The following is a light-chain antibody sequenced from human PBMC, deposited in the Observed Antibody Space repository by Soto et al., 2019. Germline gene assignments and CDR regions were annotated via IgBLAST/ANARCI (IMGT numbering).Light chain of an antibody. CDR2: EVT. Sequence: QSALTQPPPASGSPGQSVTISCTGTSSDVGAYKYVSWYQQHPGKAPKLMIYEVTKRPSGVPGRFSGSKSGNTASLTVSGLQAEDEADYYCSSYAGNNNFVVFGGGTKLTVL. CDR3: SSYAGNNNFVV. V-gene: IGLV2-8*01. J-gene: IGLJ2*01. CDR1: SSDVGAYKY.